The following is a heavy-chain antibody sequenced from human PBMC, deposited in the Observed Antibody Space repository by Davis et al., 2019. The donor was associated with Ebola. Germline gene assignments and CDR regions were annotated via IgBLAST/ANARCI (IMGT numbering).Heavy chain of an antibody. CDR1: GGTFDAYA. CDR3: ARGRNGGWDFDY. V-gene: IGHV1-18*04. Sequence: ASVKVSCKASGGTFDAYAISWVRQAPGQGLEWMAWISAYNGHTNYAQKFQGRLTLTTDTSTSTVYMELRSLTSDDTAEYYCARGRNGGWDFDYWGQGTRVTVSS. D-gene: IGHD6-19*01. J-gene: IGHJ4*02. CDR2: ISAYNGHT.